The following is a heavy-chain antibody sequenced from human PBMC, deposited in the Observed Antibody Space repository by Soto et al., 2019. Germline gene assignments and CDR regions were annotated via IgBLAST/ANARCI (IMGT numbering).Heavy chain of an antibody. Sequence: EVQHLESGGDLVQPGGSLRLSCTASGFTFSDYAMNWVRQAPGKGLEWVSTISSSGDSTYYADSVKGRFTISRDNSKNTLSLQMNSMRAEDTAVYYCARDPSTGYADYRGQGTLATVSS. CDR2: ISSSGDST. J-gene: IGHJ4*02. CDR3: ARDPSTGYADY. CDR1: GFTFSDYA. V-gene: IGHV3-23*01. D-gene: IGHD3-9*01.